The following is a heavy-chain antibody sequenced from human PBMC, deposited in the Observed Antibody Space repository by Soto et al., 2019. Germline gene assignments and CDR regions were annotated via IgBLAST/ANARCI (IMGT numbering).Heavy chain of an antibody. V-gene: IGHV3-33*01. CDR3: AREPYYDLWSGFPHYYYDGMDV. CDR2: IWYDGSNK. CDR1: GFTFSSYG. Sequence: GGSLRLSCAASGFTFSSYGMHWVRQAPGKGLEWVAVIWYDGSNKYYADSVKGRFTISRDNSKNTLYLQMNSLRAEDTAVYYCAREPYYDLWSGFPHYYYDGMDVWGQGATVTVSS. J-gene: IGHJ6*02. D-gene: IGHD3-3*01.